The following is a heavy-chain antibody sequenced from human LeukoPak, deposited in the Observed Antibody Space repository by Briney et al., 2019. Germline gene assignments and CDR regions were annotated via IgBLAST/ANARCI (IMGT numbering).Heavy chain of an antibody. CDR1: GGSVSSGSYY. V-gene: IGHV4-61*01. Sequence: SETLSLTCTVSGGSVSSGSYYWSWIRQPPGKGLEWIGYIYYSGSTNYNPSLKSRVTVSVDTSKNQFSLKLSSVTAADTAVYYCARGIVGGTFDYWGQGTLVTVSS. CDR2: IYYSGST. CDR3: ARGIVGGTFDY. J-gene: IGHJ4*02. D-gene: IGHD2-15*01.